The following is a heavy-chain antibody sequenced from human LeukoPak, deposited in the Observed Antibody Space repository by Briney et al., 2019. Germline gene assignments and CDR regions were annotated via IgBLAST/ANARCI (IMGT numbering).Heavy chain of an antibody. J-gene: IGHJ4*02. CDR3: ANRGTGYSYGVRGY. CDR2: VSGGGGST. V-gene: IGHV3-23*01. CDR1: GFTFSSYA. D-gene: IGHD5-18*01. Sequence: GGSLRLSCAVSGFTFSSYAMSWVRQAPGKGGEWGSAVSGGGGSTYYADSVKGRFTISRDNSKHALYLQMTGLRAEDTAVYYCANRGTGYSYGVRGYWGQGTLVTVPS.